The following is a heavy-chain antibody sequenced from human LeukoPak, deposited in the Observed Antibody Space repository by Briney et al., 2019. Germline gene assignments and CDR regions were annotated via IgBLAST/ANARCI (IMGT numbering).Heavy chain of an antibody. Sequence: PGGSLRLSCAASGFTFSSYWMSWVRQAPGKGLEWVAKIKEDGSEKYYGDSVKGRFTVSRDNAKNSLYLQMNSLRAEGTALYFCARGRGYKYIYWGQGTLVTVSS. D-gene: IGHD5-18*01. CDR3: ARGRGYKYIY. J-gene: IGHJ4*02. V-gene: IGHV3-7*03. CDR1: GFTFSSYW. CDR2: IKEDGSEK.